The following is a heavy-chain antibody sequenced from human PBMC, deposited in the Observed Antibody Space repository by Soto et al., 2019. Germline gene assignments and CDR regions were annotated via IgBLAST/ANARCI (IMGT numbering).Heavy chain of an antibody. J-gene: IGHJ4*02. V-gene: IGHV1-69*06. CDR3: ARVNTALGDFDY. CDR2: IIPIFGTA. D-gene: IGHD3-10*01. Sequence: SSVKVSCKASGGTFSSYAISWVRQAPGQGLEWMGGIIPIFGTANYAQKFQGRVTITADKSTSTAYMELSSLRSEDTAVYYCARVNTALGDFDYWGQGTLVTVSS. CDR1: GGTFSSYA.